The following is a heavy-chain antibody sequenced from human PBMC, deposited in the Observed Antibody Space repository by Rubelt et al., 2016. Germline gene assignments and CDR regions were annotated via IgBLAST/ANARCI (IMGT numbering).Heavy chain of an antibody. Sequence: GLVKPSETLSLTCTVSGGSISSYYWSWIRQPPGKGLEWIGYIYYSGSTNYNPSLKSRVTISVDTSKNQFSLKLSSVTAADTAVYYCARGSSSSCFDYWGQGTLVTVSS. D-gene: IGHD6-13*01. J-gene: IGHJ4*02. CDR1: GGSISSYY. V-gene: IGHV4-59*12. CDR2: IYYSGST. CDR3: ARGSSSSCFDY.